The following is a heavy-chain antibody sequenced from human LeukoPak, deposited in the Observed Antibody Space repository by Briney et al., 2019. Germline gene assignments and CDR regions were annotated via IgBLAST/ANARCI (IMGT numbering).Heavy chain of an antibody. J-gene: IGHJ4*02. CDR1: GFTFSTYS. Sequence: GGSLRLSCAASGFTFSTYSMSWVRQAPGKGLEWVSSISSGSIYIYYEDSVKGRFTISRDNAKNSLYLQMNSLRAEDTAVYYCARDQYYYGSGVNDNWGQGTLVTVSS. D-gene: IGHD3-10*01. CDR2: ISSGSIYI. CDR3: ARDQYYYGSGVNDN. V-gene: IGHV3-21*01.